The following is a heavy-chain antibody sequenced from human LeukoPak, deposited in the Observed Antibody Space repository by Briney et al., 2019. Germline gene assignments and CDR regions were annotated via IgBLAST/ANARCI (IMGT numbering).Heavy chain of an antibody. D-gene: IGHD6-13*01. J-gene: IGHJ5*02. CDR2: INHSGST. CDR3: ARTIWYSSPRSDWFDP. CDR1: GGSFSGYY. V-gene: IGHV4-34*01. Sequence: SETLSLTCAVYGGSFSGYYWSWIRQPPGKGLEWIGEINHSGSTNYNPSLKSRVTISVDTSKNQFSLKLSSVTAADTAVYYCARTIWYSSPRSDWFDPWGQGTLVTVSS.